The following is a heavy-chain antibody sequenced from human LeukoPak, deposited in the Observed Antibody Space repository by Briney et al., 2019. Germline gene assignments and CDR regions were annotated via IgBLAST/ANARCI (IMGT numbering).Heavy chain of an antibody. Sequence: SETLSLTCTVSGGSISSYYWNWIRQPPGKGLEWIGFIYYSGSTNYNPSLKSRVTMSVDTSKNQFSLKANSVTAADTAVYYCAGNSWEAGMEVWGQGTTVTVSS. J-gene: IGHJ6*02. V-gene: IGHV4-59*01. CDR2: IYYSGST. D-gene: IGHD1-26*01. CDR3: AGNSWEAGMEV. CDR1: GGSISSYY.